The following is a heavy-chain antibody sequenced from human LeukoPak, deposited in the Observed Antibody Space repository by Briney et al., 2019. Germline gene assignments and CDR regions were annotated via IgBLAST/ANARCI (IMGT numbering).Heavy chain of an antibody. D-gene: IGHD6-19*01. CDR2: IIPVFGTA. J-gene: IGHJ6*02. Sequence: SVKVSCKASGGTFSSYAISWVRQAPGQGLEWMGGIIPVFGTANYAQKFQGRVTITADESTSTAYMELSSLRSEDTAVYYCAREGWYSSGWYYYYYGMDVWGQGTTVTVSS. CDR3: AREGWYSSGWYYYYYGMDV. V-gene: IGHV1-69*13. CDR1: GGTFSSYA.